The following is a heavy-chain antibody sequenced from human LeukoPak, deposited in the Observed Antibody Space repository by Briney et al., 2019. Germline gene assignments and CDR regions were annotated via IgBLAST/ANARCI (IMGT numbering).Heavy chain of an antibody. CDR3: ASQNLYYYYMDV. CDR2: IYYSGST. CDR1: VGSISSSIYY. V-gene: IGHV4-39*07. Sequence: SETLFLTCTVSVGSISSSIYYWGWIRQPPGKGLEWIGSIYYSGSTYYNPSLKSRVTISVDTSKNQFSLKLSSVTAADTAVYYCASQNLYYYYMDVWGKGTTVTISS. J-gene: IGHJ6*03.